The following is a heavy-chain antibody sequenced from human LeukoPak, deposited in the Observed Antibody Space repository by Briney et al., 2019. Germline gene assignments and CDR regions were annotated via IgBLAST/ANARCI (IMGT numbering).Heavy chain of an antibody. V-gene: IGHV4-59*01. Sequence: SETLSLTCPVSGGSISNYYYWTWIRQPPGKGLEWIGYVYYTGSTNFNPSLKSRVTMSLATSRNQFSLKLTSLTAADTAVYYCARGAMATTPFFDYWGQGTLVTVSS. CDR2: VYYTGST. CDR1: GGSISNYY. J-gene: IGHJ4*02. D-gene: IGHD5-24*01. CDR3: ARGAMATTPFFDY.